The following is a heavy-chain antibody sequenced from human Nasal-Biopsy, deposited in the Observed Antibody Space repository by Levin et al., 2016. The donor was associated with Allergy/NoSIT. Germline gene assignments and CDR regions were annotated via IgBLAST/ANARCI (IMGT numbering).Heavy chain of an antibody. D-gene: IGHD6-13*01. CDR2: ISAYNGNT. V-gene: IGHV1-18*01. Sequence: ASVKVSCKAFGYMFANFGISWVRQAPGQGLEWMGWISAYNGNTEYAQKFQGRVTMTTDTSTGTAYMELRSLRSDDTGVYFCVRDPPATAAALHDYWGQGTLVTVSP. J-gene: IGHJ4*02. CDR1: GYMFANFG. CDR3: VRDPPATAAALHDY.